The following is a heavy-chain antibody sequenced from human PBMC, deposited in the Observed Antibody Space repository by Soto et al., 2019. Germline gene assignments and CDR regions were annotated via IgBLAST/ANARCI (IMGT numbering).Heavy chain of an antibody. J-gene: IGHJ4*02. V-gene: IGHV4-61*01. Sequence: QVQLQESGPGLVKPSETLSLSCTVSGGSLNSDNYYWSWVRQPPGKGLEWIGYIDHSGSTKYRLSLKSGVSISLDTSKNQFSLKVKSVTAADSAVYYCARLSFTLRYAIIAYYFDYWGQGTLVTVSS. CDR2: IDHSGST. CDR3: ARLSFTLRYAIIAYYFDY. D-gene: IGHD2-8*01. CDR1: GGSLNSDNYY.